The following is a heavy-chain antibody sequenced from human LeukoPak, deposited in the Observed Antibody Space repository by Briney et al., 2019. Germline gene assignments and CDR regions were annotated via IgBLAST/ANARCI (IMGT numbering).Heavy chain of an antibody. CDR2: INHSGST. D-gene: IGHD1-1*01. Sequence: KTSETLSLTCAVYGGSFSGYYWSWIRQPPGKGLEWIGEINHSGSTNYNPSLKSRVTISVDTSKNQFSLKLSSVTAADTAVYYCARDGQRRALDYWGQGTLVTVSS. J-gene: IGHJ4*02. V-gene: IGHV4-34*01. CDR1: GGSFSGYY. CDR3: ARDGQRRALDY.